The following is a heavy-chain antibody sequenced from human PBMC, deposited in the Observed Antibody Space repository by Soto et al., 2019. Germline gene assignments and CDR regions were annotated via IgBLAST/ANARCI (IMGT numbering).Heavy chain of an antibody. CDR2: IYYSGST. J-gene: IGHJ5*02. Sequence: QLQLQESGPGLVKPSETLSLTCTVSGGSISSSSYYWGWVRQPPGKGLEWIGSIYYSGSTYYNPSLTSRVTIPVDTSKTQSSLKLSSVTAADTAVYYCARHPKKAVAAEGCDPGGQGTLVTVSS. V-gene: IGHV4-39*01. CDR1: GGSISSSSYY. CDR3: ARHPKKAVAAEGCDP. D-gene: IGHD6-19*01.